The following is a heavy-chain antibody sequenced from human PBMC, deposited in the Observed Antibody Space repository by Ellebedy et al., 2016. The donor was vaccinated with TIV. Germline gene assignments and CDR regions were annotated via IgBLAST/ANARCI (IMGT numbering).Heavy chain of an antibody. Sequence: ASVKVSXXASGGSFSSYGVSWVRQAPGQGLEWMGGIVPVFGTANYAQHFQGRVTITADESTNTAYLEVGSLRSEDTAVYYCARGTFLRSQAFDMWGQGTVVTVSS. CDR2: IVPVFGTA. D-gene: IGHD2/OR15-2a*01. J-gene: IGHJ3*02. V-gene: IGHV1-69*13. CDR3: ARGTFLRSQAFDM. CDR1: GGSFSSYG.